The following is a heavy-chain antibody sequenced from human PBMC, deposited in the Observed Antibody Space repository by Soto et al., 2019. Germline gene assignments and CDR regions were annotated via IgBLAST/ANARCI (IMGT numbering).Heavy chain of an antibody. Sequence: QVQLVESGGGVVQPGRSLRLSCGASGFNFKTYGMHWVRQAPGKGLEWVAMLSHDGTETYYGDSVRGRFTVSRDESKNTLYLQMNSLRPEDTAVYYCARDWGSSGWFNWFDSWGQGTLVTVSS. J-gene: IGHJ5*01. V-gene: IGHV3-30*03. CDR1: GFNFKTYG. CDR3: ARDWGSSGWFNWFDS. CDR2: LSHDGTET. D-gene: IGHD6-19*01.